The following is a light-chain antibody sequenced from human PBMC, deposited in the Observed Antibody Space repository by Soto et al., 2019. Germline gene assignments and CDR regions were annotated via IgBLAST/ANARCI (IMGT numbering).Light chain of an antibody. V-gene: IGLV2-23*01. CDR2: EGG. CDR3: CSFALRSTLI. J-gene: IGLJ2*01. CDR1: SSDVGNYNL. Sequence: QSALTQPASVSGSPGQYITISCTGTSSDVGNYNLVSWYQQYPGKAPKLMIYEGGKRPSGVSNRFSGSKSGNTASLTISGVQAEYEADYYCCSFALRSTLIFGGGTKLTVL.